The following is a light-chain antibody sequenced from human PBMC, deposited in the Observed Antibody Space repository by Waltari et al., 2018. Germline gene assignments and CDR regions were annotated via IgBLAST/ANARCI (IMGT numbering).Light chain of an antibody. CDR3: QQYNNWPPVT. Sequence: EIVMTQSPATLSVSPGERATLPCWASQSVSSNLAWYQQKPGQAPRLLIYGASTRATGIPARFSGSGSGTEFTLTISSLQSEDFAVYYCQQYNNWPPVTFGQGTKVEIK. CDR2: GAS. CDR1: QSVSSN. J-gene: IGKJ1*01. V-gene: IGKV3-15*01.